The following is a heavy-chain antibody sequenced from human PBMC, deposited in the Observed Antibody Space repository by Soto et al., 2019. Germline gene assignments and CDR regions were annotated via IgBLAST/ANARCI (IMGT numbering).Heavy chain of an antibody. CDR1: GFTVSSNY. V-gene: IGHV3-66*01. CDR3: ARGAVLRFLEWSDAFDI. J-gene: IGHJ3*02. CDR2: IYSGGST. D-gene: IGHD3-3*01. Sequence: EVQLVESGGGLVQPGGSLRLSCAASGFTVSSNYMSWVRQAPGKGLEWVSVIYSGGSTYYADSVKGRFTISRDNSKNTLYLQMNSLRAEDTAVYYCARGAVLRFLEWSDAFDIWGQGTMVTVSS.